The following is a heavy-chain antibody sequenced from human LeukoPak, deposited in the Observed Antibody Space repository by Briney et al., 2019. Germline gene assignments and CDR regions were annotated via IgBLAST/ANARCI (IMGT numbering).Heavy chain of an antibody. Sequence: GGSLRLSCVASEFTFSNYWMNWVRQAPGKGLEWVANVKQDQSQRWYVDSVKGRFTISRDNAKNSMYLQMNSLRVEDTAVYYCAREFGPDYWGQGTLVVVSS. V-gene: IGHV3-7*01. CDR2: VKQDQSQR. CDR1: EFTFSNYW. J-gene: IGHJ4*02. D-gene: IGHD3-10*01. CDR3: AREFGPDY.